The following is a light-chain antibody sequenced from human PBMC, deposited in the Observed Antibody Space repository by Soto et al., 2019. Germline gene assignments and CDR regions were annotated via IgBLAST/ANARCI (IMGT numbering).Light chain of an antibody. CDR2: DAS. CDR3: QHHSKLPPLT. CDR1: QSISTN. J-gene: IGKJ4*01. V-gene: IGKV3-11*01. Sequence: EIVLTQSPATLSLSPGERATLSCRASQSISTNLAWYQQHRGQPPRLLIYDASNRATGIPARFSGSGFGTDFTLTISSLEPEDFAVYYCQHHSKLPPLTFGGGTTVEMK.